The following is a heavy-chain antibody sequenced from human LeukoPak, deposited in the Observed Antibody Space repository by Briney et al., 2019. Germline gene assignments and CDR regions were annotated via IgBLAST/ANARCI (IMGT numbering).Heavy chain of an antibody. J-gene: IGHJ3*02. CDR1: GDSISSGGYY. Sequence: PSQTLSLTCTVSGDSISSGGYYWSRIRQHPGKGLEWLGYIYYSGSTYYNPSLKSRVTISVDTSKNQFSLKLSSVTAADTAVYYCARDTVDYGGNSVSAFDIWAKGQWSPSLQ. V-gene: IGHV4-31*03. CDR2: IYYSGST. CDR3: ARDTVDYGGNSVSAFDI. D-gene: IGHD4-23*01.